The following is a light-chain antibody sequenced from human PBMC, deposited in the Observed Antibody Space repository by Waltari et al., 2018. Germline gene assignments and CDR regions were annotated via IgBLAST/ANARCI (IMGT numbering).Light chain of an antibody. Sequence: QLVLTQSPSASASLGASVKLTCTLSSGHSSNIVAWHQQQPEKGPRYLMKVNSDGSHSKGDEIPDRFSGSSSGAERYLTISSLQSEDEADYYCQTGGHGTLVFGGGTKLTVL. CDR2: VNSDGSH. CDR1: SGHSSNI. CDR3: QTGGHGTLV. J-gene: IGLJ3*02. V-gene: IGLV4-69*01.